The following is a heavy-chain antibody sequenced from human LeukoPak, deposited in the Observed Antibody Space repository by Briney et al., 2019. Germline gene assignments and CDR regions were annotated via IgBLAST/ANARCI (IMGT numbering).Heavy chain of an antibody. Sequence: PGGSLRLSCAASGFTFTSYSMNWVRQGPGKGLEWVSSISSTSNYIYRADSVKGRFTISRDNAKNSLYLQMNSLRAEDTAVYYCARGRIYGDKSGTYYFDYWGQGTLVTVSS. V-gene: IGHV3-21*01. J-gene: IGHJ4*02. D-gene: IGHD4/OR15-4a*01. CDR1: GFTFTSYS. CDR3: ARGRIYGDKSGTYYFDY. CDR2: ISSTSNYI.